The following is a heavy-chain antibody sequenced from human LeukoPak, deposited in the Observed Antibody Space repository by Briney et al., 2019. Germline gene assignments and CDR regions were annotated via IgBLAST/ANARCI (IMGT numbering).Heavy chain of an antibody. J-gene: IGHJ4*02. CDR2: IKSKTDGGTT. CDR3: TTDNGVIIPLTFDY. D-gene: IGHD3-3*01. CDR1: GFTFSNAW. V-gene: IGHV3-15*01. Sequence: GGSLRLSCAASGFTFSNAWMCWVRQAPGKGLEWVGRIKSKTDGGTTDYAAPVKGTFNISRNNSKNTLYLQMNTLKPEDTAVYYCTTDNGVIIPLTFDYWGQGTLVTVSS.